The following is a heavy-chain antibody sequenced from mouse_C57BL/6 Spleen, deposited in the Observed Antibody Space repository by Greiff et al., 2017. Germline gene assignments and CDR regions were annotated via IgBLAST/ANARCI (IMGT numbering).Heavy chain of an antibody. D-gene: IGHD2-4*01. CDR1: GYSITSGYY. J-gene: IGHJ4*01. CDR3: ARETGGMITTKYYAMDY. CDR2: ISYDGSN. Sequence: DVKLQESGPGLVKPSQSLSLTCSVTGYSITSGYYWNWIRQFPGNKLEWMGYISYDGSNNYNPSLKNRISITRDTSKNQFFLKLNSVTTEDTATYYCARETGGMITTKYYAMDYRGQGTSGTVSS. V-gene: IGHV3-6*01.